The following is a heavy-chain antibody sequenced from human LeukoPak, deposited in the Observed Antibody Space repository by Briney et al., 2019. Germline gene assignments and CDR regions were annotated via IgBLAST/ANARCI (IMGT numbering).Heavy chain of an antibody. Sequence: ASVKVSCKASGYTFTGYYMHWVRQAPGQGLEWMGWINPNSGGTNYAQKFQGRVTMTRDTSISTAYMELSRLRSDDTAVYYCASGRLYGSGSYYPPFYYYYYMDVWGKGTTVTISS. J-gene: IGHJ6*03. V-gene: IGHV1-2*02. CDR2: INPNSGGT. CDR1: GYTFTGYY. CDR3: ASGRLYGSGSYYPPFYYYYYMDV. D-gene: IGHD3-10*01.